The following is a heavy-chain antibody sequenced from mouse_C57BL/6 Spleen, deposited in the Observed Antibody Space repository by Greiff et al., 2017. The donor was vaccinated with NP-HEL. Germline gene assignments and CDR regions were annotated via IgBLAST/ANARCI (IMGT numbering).Heavy chain of an antibody. D-gene: IGHD2-2*01. Sequence: VKLQQPGAELVMPGASVKLSCKASGYTFTSYWMHWVKQRPGQGLEWIGEIDPSDSYTNYNQKFKGKSTLTVDKSSSTAYMQLSSLTSEDSAVYYCARHGYDQMDYWGQGTSVTVSS. CDR2: IDPSDSYT. CDR1: GYTFTSYW. J-gene: IGHJ4*01. CDR3: ARHGYDQMDY. V-gene: IGHV1-69*01.